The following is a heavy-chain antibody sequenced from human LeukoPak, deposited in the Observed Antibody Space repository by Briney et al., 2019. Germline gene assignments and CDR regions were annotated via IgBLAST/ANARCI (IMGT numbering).Heavy chain of an antibody. CDR2: ISVGNGNT. Sequence: ASVKVSCKASGYTFTSYPMHWVRQAPGQRLEWMGWISVGNGNTKYSRKFQGRITITRDTSASTAYMELSSLRSEDTAVYFCAREDRDFDYWGQGTLVTVSS. CDR1: GYTFTSYP. V-gene: IGHV1-3*01. CDR3: AREDRDFDY. J-gene: IGHJ4*02.